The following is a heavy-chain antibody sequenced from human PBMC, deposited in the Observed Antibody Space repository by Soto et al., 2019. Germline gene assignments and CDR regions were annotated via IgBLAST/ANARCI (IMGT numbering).Heavy chain of an antibody. CDR3: ARYCSSTSCDHYFDY. CDR2: ISPYNGDT. V-gene: IGHV1-18*01. J-gene: IGHJ4*02. CDR1: GYSFTNYD. Sequence: GASVKVFCKASGYSFTNYDISWVRQAPGQGLEWMGWISPYNGDTNYAQKLQGRVTMTTDTSTSTAYMELRSLRSDDTAVYYCARYCSSTSCDHYFDYWGQGTLVTVSS. D-gene: IGHD2-2*01.